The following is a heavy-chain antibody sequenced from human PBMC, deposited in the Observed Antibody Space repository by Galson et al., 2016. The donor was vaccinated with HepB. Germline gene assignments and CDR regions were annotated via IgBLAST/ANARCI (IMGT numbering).Heavy chain of an antibody. Sequence: SLRLSCAASGFSFNSFTMNWVRQPPGKGLEWLSSIDNSGDYIYYADSVSGRFTISRDNAKKSLYLQMNSLGADYTALYYCMRSTPMVRGEPVGDYWGQGTLVAVSP. J-gene: IGHJ4*02. V-gene: IGHV3-21*01. CDR3: MRSTPMVRGEPVGDY. D-gene: IGHD3-10*01. CDR1: GFSFNSFT. CDR2: IDNSGDYI.